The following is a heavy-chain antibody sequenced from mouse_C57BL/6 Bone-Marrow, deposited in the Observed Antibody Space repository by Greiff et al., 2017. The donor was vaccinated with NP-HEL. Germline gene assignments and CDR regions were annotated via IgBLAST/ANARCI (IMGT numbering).Heavy chain of an antibody. J-gene: IGHJ1*03. D-gene: IGHD2-3*01. V-gene: IGHV5-2*01. CDR3: ARLIYDGYQGYFDV. CDR1: EYEFPSHD. Sequence: DVMLVESGGGLVQPGESLKLSCESNEYEFPSHDMSWVRKTPEKRLELVAAINSDGGSTYYPDTMERRFIISRDNTKKTLYLQMSSLRSEDTALYYCARLIYDGYQGYFDVWGTGTTVTVSS. CDR2: INSDGGST.